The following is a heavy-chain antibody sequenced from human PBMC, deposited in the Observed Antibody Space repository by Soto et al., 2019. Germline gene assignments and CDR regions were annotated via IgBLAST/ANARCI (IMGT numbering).Heavy chain of an antibody. Sequence: LRLSCAASGLRFRSYAMSWVRQAPGEGLGWVSVISGSGGTTHYADSVKGRFTTSRDNSRNTLYLYMNSLRADDTGVYYCATAPDDYTMYLWGFWGQGTSVTVSS. CDR2: ISGSGGTT. V-gene: IGHV3-23*01. CDR3: ATAPDDYTMYLWGF. D-gene: IGHD4-4*01. CDR1: GLRFRSYA. J-gene: IGHJ6*02.